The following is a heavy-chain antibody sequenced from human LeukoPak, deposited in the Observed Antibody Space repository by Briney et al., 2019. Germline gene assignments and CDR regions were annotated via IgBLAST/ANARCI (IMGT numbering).Heavy chain of an antibody. D-gene: IGHD1-26*01. J-gene: IGHJ3*02. CDR1: GGSISSSSYY. Sequence: SETLSLTCTVSGGSISSSSYYWGWIRQPPGKGLEWIGYIYYSGSTYYNPSLKSRVTISVDTSKNQFSLKLSSVTAADTAVYYCARDGRYYYAFDIWGQGTMVTVSS. V-gene: IGHV4-39*07. CDR3: ARDGRYYYAFDI. CDR2: IYYSGST.